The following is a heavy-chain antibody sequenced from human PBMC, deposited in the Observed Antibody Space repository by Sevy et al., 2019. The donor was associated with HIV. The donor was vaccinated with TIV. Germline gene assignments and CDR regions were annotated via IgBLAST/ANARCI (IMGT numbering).Heavy chain of an antibody. CDR3: AKDMEVAGGYAVFDY. V-gene: IGHV3-9*01. J-gene: IGHJ4*02. CDR2: ASWNSGSI. D-gene: IGHD2-8*02. Sequence: SLRLSCSASGFTFDGYAMHWVRQAPGKGLERVSGASWNSGSIGYADSVKGRFTISRDNAKNALYLQMNSLRAEDTAFYYCAKDMEVAGGYAVFDYWGQGALVTVSS. CDR1: GFTFDGYA.